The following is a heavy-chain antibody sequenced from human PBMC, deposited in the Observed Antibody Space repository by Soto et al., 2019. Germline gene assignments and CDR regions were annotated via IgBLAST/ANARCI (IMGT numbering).Heavy chain of an antibody. CDR2: IYIVGDT. V-gene: IGHV3-13*01. CDR1: GFTFGSYD. CDR3: ARDPSGEGFGEVSYGLDV. J-gene: IGHJ6*02. Sequence: EVQLVESGGGSVQPGGSLRLSCAASGFTFGSYDMHWVRQATGRGLEWVSSIYIVGDTDYQGSVKGRFTITSDNVNNSLYLQMNSQRAEDSAVYYCARDPSGEGFGEVSYGLDVWGHGTTVTVSS. D-gene: IGHD3-10*01.